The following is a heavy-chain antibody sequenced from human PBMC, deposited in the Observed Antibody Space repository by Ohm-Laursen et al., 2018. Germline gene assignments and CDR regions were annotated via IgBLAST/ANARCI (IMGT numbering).Heavy chain of an antibody. CDR2: ISGSGGST. D-gene: IGHD3-9*01. V-gene: IGHV3-23*01. Sequence: SLRLSCAASGFTFSNYWMSWVRQAPGKGLEWVSAISGSGGSTYYADSVKGRFTISRDNSKNTLYLQMNSLRAEDTAVYYCAKEWLYYDILTGYYRDAFDIWGQGTMVTVSS. CDR3: AKEWLYYDILTGYYRDAFDI. J-gene: IGHJ3*02. CDR1: GFTFSNYW.